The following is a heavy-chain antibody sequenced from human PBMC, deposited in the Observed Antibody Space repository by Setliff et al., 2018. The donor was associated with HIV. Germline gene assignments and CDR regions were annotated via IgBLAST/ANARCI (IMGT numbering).Heavy chain of an antibody. CDR2: ISSSSSTV. CDR1: GFTFSNAW. V-gene: IGHV3-48*01. CDR3: ARDLNWGFDY. J-gene: IGHJ4*02. D-gene: IGHD7-27*01. Sequence: GGSLRLSCAASGFTFSNAWMSWVRQAPGKGLEWVSYISSSSSTVFYADSVKGRFTISRDNAKNSLFLQMNSLRVEDTALYYCARDLNWGFDYWGQGTLVTVSS.